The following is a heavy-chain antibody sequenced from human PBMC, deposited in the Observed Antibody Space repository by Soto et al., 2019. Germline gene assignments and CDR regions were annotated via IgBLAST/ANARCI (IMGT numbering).Heavy chain of an antibody. J-gene: IGHJ5*02. V-gene: IGHV3-23*01. CDR1: GFTLSEYG. D-gene: IGHD2-15*01. Sequence: ELQVLESGGGLVQPGGSLRLTCAASGFTLSEYGTSWVRQAPGKGLEWVSFVSGSGDSTYYTDSVKGRFTISRDSSKNTVCLQMNRLRAEDKAVYDWVASNYGETAWGQGPRVTVSS. CDR2: VSGSGDST. CDR3: VASNYGETA.